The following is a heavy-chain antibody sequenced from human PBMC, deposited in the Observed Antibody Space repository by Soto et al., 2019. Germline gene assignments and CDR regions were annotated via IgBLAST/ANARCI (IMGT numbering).Heavy chain of an antibody. V-gene: IGHV3-30-3*01. CDR1: GFTFSSYA. D-gene: IGHD6-19*01. CDR3: ARDPGIAVADHAFDI. CDR2: ISYDGSNK. Sequence: HPGGSLRLSCAASGFTFSSYAMHWVRQAPGKGLEWVAVISYDGSNKYYADSVKGRFTISRDNSKNTLYLQMNSLRAEDTAVYYCARDPGIAVADHAFDIWGQGTMVTVSS. J-gene: IGHJ3*02.